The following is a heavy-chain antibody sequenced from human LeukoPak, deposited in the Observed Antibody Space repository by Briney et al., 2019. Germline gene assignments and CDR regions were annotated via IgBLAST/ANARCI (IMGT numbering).Heavy chain of an antibody. CDR2: IYYSGST. CDR1: GGSISSYY. CDR3: ARDPKADWYFDL. J-gene: IGHJ2*01. Sequence: SETLSLTCTVSGGSISSYYWSWIRQPPGKGLEWIGYIYYSGSTNYNPSLKSRVTISVDTSKSQFSLKLSSVTAADTAVHYCARDPKADWYFDLWGRGTLVTVSS. V-gene: IGHV4-59*01.